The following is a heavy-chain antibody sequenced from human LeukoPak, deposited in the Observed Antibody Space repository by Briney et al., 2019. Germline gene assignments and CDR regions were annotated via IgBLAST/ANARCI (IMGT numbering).Heavy chain of an antibody. CDR3: ASLGN. Sequence: GGSLRLSCAASGFPFSDYWMNWVRQAPGKGLEWVANIKQDGSEKFYVDSVKGRFTISRNNAKNSLFLQMNSLRADDTAVYYCASLGNWGQGTLVTVSS. CDR2: IKQDGSEK. D-gene: IGHD1-1*01. CDR1: GFPFSDYW. J-gene: IGHJ4*02. V-gene: IGHV3-7*01.